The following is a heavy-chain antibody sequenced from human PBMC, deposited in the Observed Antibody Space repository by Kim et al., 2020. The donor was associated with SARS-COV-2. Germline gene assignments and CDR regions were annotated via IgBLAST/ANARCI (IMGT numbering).Heavy chain of an antibody. Sequence: SETLSLTCTVSGCSISSYYWSWIRQPPGKGLEWIGYIYYSGSTNYNPSLKSRVTISVDTSKNQFSLKLSSVTAADTAVYYCARRGGGNWGLYYWGQGT. CDR2: IYYSGST. CDR3: ARRGGGNWGLYY. J-gene: IGHJ4*02. V-gene: IGHV4-59*01. D-gene: IGHD7-27*01. CDR1: GCSISSYY.